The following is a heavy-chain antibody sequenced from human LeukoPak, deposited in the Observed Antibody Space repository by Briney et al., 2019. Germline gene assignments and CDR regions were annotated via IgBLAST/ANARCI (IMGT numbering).Heavy chain of an antibody. CDR1: GGAISGYY. J-gene: IGHJ4*02. D-gene: IGHD2-21*01. CDR3: ARTYCGTNACPFDH. CDR2: IHYSGST. Sequence: SETLSLTCTVSGGAISGYYWNWIRQPPGKGLEWIGHIHYSGSTNYNPSLKSRVTISVDTSKNQFSLKLSSVTAADTAIYYCARTYCGTNACPFDHWGQGNLVTVSS. V-gene: IGHV4-59*08.